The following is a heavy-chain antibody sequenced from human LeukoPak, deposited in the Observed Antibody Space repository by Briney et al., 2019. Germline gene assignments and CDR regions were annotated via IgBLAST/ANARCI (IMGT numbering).Heavy chain of an antibody. D-gene: IGHD3-16*01. CDR1: GGSISSGSYY. J-gene: IGHJ3*02. V-gene: IGHV4-61*09. CDR2: IYTSGIT. CDR3: ARGPNQYVSDAFDI. Sequence: PSETLSLTCTVSGGSISSGSYYWNWIRQPAGKGLEWIGHIYTSGITNYNPSLKSRVTISVDTSKNQFSLKLSSVTAADTAVYYCARGPNQYVSDAFDIWGQGTMVTVSS.